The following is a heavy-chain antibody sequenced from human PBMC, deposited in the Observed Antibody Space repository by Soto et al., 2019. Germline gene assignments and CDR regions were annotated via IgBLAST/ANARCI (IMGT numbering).Heavy chain of an antibody. J-gene: IGHJ4*02. CDR2: ISAYNGNT. CDR3: ARDSAMNVLYYYDFWSGYYPAPFVDY. V-gene: IGHV1-18*01. D-gene: IGHD3-3*01. CDR1: GYTFTSYG. Sequence: GASVKVSCKASGYTFTSYGISWVRQAPGQGLEWMGWISAYNGNTNYAQKLQGRVTMTTDTSTSTAYMELRSLRSDDTAVYYCARDSAMNVLYYYDFWSGYYPAPFVDYWGQGTLVTVSS.